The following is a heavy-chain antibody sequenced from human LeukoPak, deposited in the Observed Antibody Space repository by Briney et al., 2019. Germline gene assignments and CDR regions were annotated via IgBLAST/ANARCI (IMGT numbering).Heavy chain of an antibody. V-gene: IGHV4-39*07. CDR2: IYYSGST. J-gene: IGHJ5*02. Sequence: PSETLSLTCTVSGGSISSSSYYWGWIRQPPGKGLEWIGSIYYSGSTYYNPSLKSRVTISVDTSKNQFSLKLSSVTAADTAVYYCARDGVVLWFGELSKGFDPWGQGTLVTVSS. CDR1: GGSISSSSYY. D-gene: IGHD3-10*01. CDR3: ARDGVVLWFGELSKGFDP.